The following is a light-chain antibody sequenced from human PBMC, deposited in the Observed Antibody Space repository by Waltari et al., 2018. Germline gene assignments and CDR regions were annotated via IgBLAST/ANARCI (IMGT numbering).Light chain of an antibody. CDR3: QQSYSTPH. Sequence: DSQMTQSPSSLSASVGDRVTITCRASQSISSYLNWYQQKPGKAPKLLIYAASSLQSGVPTRFSGSGSGTDFTLTNSSLHPEDFATYYCQQSYSTPHFGQGTRLEIK. CDR1: QSISSY. J-gene: IGKJ5*01. V-gene: IGKV1-39*01. CDR2: AAS.